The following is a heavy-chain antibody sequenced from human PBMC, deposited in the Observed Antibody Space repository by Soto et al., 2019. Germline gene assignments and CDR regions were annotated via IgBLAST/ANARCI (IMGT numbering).Heavy chain of an antibody. D-gene: IGHD3-3*01. CDR2: INPNSGGT. J-gene: IGHJ6*03. CDR3: ARGVPVRFLEWSYYYYYYMDV. CDR1: GYTFTGYY. V-gene: IGHV1-2*04. Sequence: ASVKVSCKASGYTFTGYYMHWVRQAPGQGLEWMGWINPNSGGTNYAQKFQGWVTMTRDTSISTAYMELSRLRSDDTAVYYFARGVPVRFLEWSYYYYYYMDVWGKGTTVTVSS.